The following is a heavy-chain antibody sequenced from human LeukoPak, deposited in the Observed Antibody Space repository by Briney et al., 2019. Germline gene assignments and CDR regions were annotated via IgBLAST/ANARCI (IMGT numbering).Heavy chain of an antibody. V-gene: IGHV3-30*03. D-gene: IGHD3-10*01. J-gene: IGHJ3*02. CDR1: GFTFSSYG. Sequence: GRSLRLSCAASGFTFSSYGMHWVRQAPGKGLEWVAVISYDGSNKYYADSVKGRFTISRDNSKNTLYLQMNSLRAEDTAVYYCASLSGGYDIWGQGTMVTVSS. CDR3: ASLSGGYDI. CDR2: ISYDGSNK.